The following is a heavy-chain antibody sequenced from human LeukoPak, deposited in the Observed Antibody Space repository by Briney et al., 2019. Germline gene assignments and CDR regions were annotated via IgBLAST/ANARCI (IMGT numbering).Heavy chain of an antibody. CDR2: IYYSGNT. Sequence: SQTLSLTCSVSGGAISTAGYYWSWIRQHPGKGLEWIGYIYYSGNTYYNPSLKSRVTISVDTSKNQFSLKQSSVTAADTAIYYCARDQSGSGSYTDDYYAMDVWGKGTTVTVSS. CDR1: GGAISTAGYY. V-gene: IGHV4-31*03. J-gene: IGHJ6*04. D-gene: IGHD3-10*01. CDR3: ARDQSGSGSYTDDYYAMDV.